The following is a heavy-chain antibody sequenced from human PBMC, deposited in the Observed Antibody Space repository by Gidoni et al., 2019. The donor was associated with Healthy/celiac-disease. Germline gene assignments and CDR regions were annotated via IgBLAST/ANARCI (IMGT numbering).Heavy chain of an antibody. CDR1: GFTFSNYG. CDR2: ISGSGGST. Sequence: EVQLLESGGGLVQPGGSLRLSCAASGFTFSNYGMTWVRQAPGTGLEWVSGISGSGGSTYYADSVKGRFTISRDNSKNTLYLQMNSLRADDTAVYYCAKEWYYYDRGVDYWGQGTLVTVSS. J-gene: IGHJ4*02. D-gene: IGHD3-22*01. V-gene: IGHV3-23*01. CDR3: AKEWYYYDRGVDY.